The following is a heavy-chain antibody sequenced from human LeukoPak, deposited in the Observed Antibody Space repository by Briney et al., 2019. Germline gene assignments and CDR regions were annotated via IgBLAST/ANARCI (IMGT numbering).Heavy chain of an antibody. D-gene: IGHD4-23*01. V-gene: IGHV3-30*02. CDR3: AKDQGDYGGNYYFDY. CDR2: IRYDGSNK. J-gene: IGHJ4*02. CDR1: GFTFSSYG. Sequence: PGGSLRLSCAASGFTFSSYGMHWVRQAPGKGLEWVAFIRYDGSNKYYADSVKGRFTISRDNSKNTLYLQMNSLRAEDTAVYYCAKDQGDYGGNYYFDYWGQGTVVTVSS.